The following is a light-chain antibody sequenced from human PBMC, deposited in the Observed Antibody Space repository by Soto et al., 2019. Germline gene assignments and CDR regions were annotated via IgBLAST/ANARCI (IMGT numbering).Light chain of an antibody. CDR3: QTWGTGFQV. Sequence: QSVLTQSPSASASLGASVKLTCILSSGHSSYAIAWHQKQPGKGPRYLMDLNNDGSHSKGDGIPDRFSGSSSGAERYLIISSLQSEDEADYYCQTWGTGFQVFGGGTKLTVL. CDR2: LNNDGSH. J-gene: IGLJ2*01. CDR1: SGHSSYA. V-gene: IGLV4-69*01.